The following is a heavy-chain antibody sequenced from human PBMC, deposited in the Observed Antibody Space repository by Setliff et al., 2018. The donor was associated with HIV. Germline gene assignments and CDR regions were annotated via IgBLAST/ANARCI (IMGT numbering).Heavy chain of an antibody. CDR2: ISGSGGST. Sequence: PGGSVRLSCAASGFTFSPYWMHWVRQAPGKGLEWVSAISGSGGSTYYADSVKGRFTISRDNSKNTLYLQMNSLRAEDTAVYYCAKDRYDSGSFPDKNWFDTWGQGSLVTVSS. CDR1: GFTFSPYW. CDR3: AKDRYDSGSFPDKNWFDT. J-gene: IGHJ5*02. D-gene: IGHD3-10*01. V-gene: IGHV3-23*01.